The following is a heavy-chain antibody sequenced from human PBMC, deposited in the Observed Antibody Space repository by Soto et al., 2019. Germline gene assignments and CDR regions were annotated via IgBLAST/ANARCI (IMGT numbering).Heavy chain of an antibody. CDR3: ARILSRGYDFLSDYDTRHFYY. CDR2: TYFRSKWYH. CDR1: GDSVSSNSAA. Sequence: HTLSLTCAISGDSVSSNSAAWTCIRQSPSGGLEWLGRTYFRSKWYHDYAVSVKSRITINPDTSKNQFSLQLNSVTPEDTAVYYCARILSRGYDFLSDYDTRHFYYWGKGTVLPVSS. D-gene: IGHD3-3*01. J-gene: IGHJ4*02. V-gene: IGHV6-1*01.